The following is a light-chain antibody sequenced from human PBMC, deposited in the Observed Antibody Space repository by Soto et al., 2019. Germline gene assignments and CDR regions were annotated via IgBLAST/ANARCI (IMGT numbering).Light chain of an antibody. CDR1: QGISSY. CDR3: QQYYSYST. V-gene: IGKV1-8*01. J-gene: IGKJ1*01. Sequence: ALRMTQSPSSLSASTGDRVTITCRASQGISSYLAWYQQKPGKAPKLLIYAASTLQSGVPSRFSGSGAATDFTLTISCLQSEDFATYYCQQYYSYSTFGQGTKVEIK. CDR2: AAS.